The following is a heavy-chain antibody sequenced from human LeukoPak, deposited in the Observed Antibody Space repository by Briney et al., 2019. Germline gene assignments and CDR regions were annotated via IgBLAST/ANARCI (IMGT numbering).Heavy chain of an antibody. V-gene: IGHV1-2*02. J-gene: IGHJ4*02. CDR3: ARRPSGSYDY. CDR1: GYTFTSYG. Sequence: ASVKVSCKASGYTFTSYGISWVRQAPGQGLEWMGWIHPNSGGTNYAQNFQGRVTMTRDTSISTAYMELSRLRSDDTAVYYCARRPSGSYDYWGQGTLVTVSS. D-gene: IGHD1-26*01. CDR2: IHPNSGGT.